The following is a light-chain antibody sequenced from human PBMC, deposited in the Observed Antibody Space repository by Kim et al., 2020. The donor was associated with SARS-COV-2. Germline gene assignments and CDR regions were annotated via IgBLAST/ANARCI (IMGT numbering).Light chain of an antibody. CDR1: QPLDTF. CDR3: QQSHSTPYT. Sequence: SGSIGDSVPLAWRASQPLDTFLKWYQQKPGKAPKLLISAASSVASGVPSRFSGSGSGTDFTLTISSLHPEDFATYYCQQSHSTPYTFGQGTKLEI. J-gene: IGKJ2*01. V-gene: IGKV1-39*01. CDR2: AAS.